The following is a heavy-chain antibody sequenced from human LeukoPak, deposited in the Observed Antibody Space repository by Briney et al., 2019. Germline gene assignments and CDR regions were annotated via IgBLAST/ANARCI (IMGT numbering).Heavy chain of an antibody. J-gene: IGHJ5*02. V-gene: IGHV1-69*04. CDR3: ARDHCSGGSCYSGKNNWFDP. D-gene: IGHD2-15*01. CDR2: IIPILGIA. Sequence: ASVKVSCKASGGTFSSYAISWVRQAPGQGLEWMGRIIPILGIANYAQMFQGRVTITADKSTSTAYMELSSLRSEDTAVYYCARDHCSGGSCYSGKNNWFDPWGQGTLVTVSS. CDR1: GGTFSSYA.